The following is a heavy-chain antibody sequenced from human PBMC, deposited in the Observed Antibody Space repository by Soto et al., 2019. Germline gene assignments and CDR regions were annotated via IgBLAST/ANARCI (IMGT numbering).Heavy chain of an antibody. CDR1: GFSLRTRGVG. D-gene: IGHD3-10*01. CDR2: IYWDDDK. Sequence: QITLKESGPPLVKPTQTLTLTCTFSGFSLRTRGVGVGWIRQPPGKALEWLAVIYWDDDKRYSPSLKSRLTITRDTSKNQVVLTMTNMDLVETATYYCGQGGSGSYYDMDVWGQGTTVTVSS. CDR3: GQGGSGSYYDMDV. V-gene: IGHV2-5*02. J-gene: IGHJ6*02.